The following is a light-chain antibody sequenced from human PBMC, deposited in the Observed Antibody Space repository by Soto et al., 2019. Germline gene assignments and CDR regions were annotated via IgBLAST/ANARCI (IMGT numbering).Light chain of an antibody. V-gene: IGKV1-39*01. CDR3: QQTYKLHPT. Sequence: DIQLTQSPSSLSASVGDRVSITCRTSQTISTYLNWYHHRPGQAPKLLIYSISNLQSGVPARFSGGGGGTEFTLTSSILQPEDLGSYSCQQTYKLHPTFGGGTRVQIK. CDR2: SIS. J-gene: IGKJ4*01. CDR1: QTISTY.